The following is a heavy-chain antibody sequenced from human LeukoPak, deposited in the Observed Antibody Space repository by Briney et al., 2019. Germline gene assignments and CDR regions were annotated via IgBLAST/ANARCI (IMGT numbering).Heavy chain of an antibody. J-gene: IGHJ4*02. CDR3: TITMVRGVITDPDY. CDR2: FDPEDGET. D-gene: IGHD3-10*01. Sequence: ASVKVSCKVSGYTLTELSMHWVRQAPGKGPEWMGGFDPEDGETIYAQKFQGRVTMTEDTSTDTAYMELSSLRSEDTAVYYCTITMVRGVITDPDYWGEGALVTVSS. V-gene: IGHV1-24*01. CDR1: GYTLTELS.